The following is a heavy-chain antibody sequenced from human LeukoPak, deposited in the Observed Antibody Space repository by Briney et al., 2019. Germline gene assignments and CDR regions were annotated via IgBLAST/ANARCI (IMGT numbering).Heavy chain of an antibody. Sequence: PGGSLRLSCAASGFTFSSYAMHWVRQAPGKGLEYVSAISYNGGSTYYADSVKGRFTISRDNSKNTLYLQMGSLIPEDMGVYYCARRFAAQLAFVDVWGKGTTVTISS. J-gene: IGHJ6*04. V-gene: IGHV3-64*02. CDR2: ISYNGGST. CDR3: ARRFAAQLAFVDV. CDR1: GFTFSSYA. D-gene: IGHD3-3*02.